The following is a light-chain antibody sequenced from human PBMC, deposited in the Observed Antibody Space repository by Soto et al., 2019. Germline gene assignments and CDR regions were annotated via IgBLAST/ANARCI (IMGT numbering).Light chain of an antibody. CDR1: QSVSSSF. CDR3: QQYGSSYT. Sequence: IVLTQSPGTLSLSPGERATLSCRASQSVSSSFLAWYQQRPGQAPRLLIYGASIGATDIPDRFSGSGSGTDFTLTISRLEPEDFAVYYCQQYGSSYTFGQGTKLEIK. V-gene: IGKV3-20*01. J-gene: IGKJ2*01. CDR2: GAS.